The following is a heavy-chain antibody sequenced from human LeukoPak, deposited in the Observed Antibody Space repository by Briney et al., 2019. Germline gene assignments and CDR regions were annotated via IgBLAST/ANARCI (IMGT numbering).Heavy chain of an antibody. V-gene: IGHV7-4-1*02. J-gene: IGHJ4*02. CDR3: ARETYSSSWLGDY. Sequence: ASVKVSCKASGYTFTSYAMNWVRLAPGQGLEWMGWINTNTGNTTYAQGFTGRFVFSLDTSVSTAYLQISSLKAEDTAVYYCARETYSSSWLGDYWGQGTLVTVSS. CDR2: INTNTGNT. CDR1: GYTFTSYA. D-gene: IGHD6-13*01.